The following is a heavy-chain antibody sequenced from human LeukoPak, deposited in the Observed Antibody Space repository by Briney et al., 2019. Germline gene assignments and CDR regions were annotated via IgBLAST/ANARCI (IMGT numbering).Heavy chain of an antibody. V-gene: IGHV5-51*01. D-gene: IGHD3-16*01. CDR1: GYTFSSYW. CDR2: IYPGDSDT. CDR3: ARRLTSHEAFDY. Sequence: GESLKISCKGSGYTFSSYWIGWVRRMPGKGLEWMGIIYPGDSDTRYSPSFQGQVTISADKSISTAYLQWSSLKISDTAIYYCARRLTSHEAFDYWGQGTLVTVSS. J-gene: IGHJ4*02.